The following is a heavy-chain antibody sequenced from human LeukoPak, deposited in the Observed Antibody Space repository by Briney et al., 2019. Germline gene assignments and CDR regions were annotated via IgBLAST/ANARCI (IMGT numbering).Heavy chain of an antibody. CDR3: ARGANYDILTGYYPLHYYYYGMDV. Sequence: GASVKVSCKASGGTFSSYAISWVRQAPGQGLEWMAGIIPIFGTANYAQKFQGRVTITADESTSTAYMELSSLRSEDTAVYYCARGANYDILTGYYPLHYYYYGMDVWGKGTTVTVSS. J-gene: IGHJ6*04. V-gene: IGHV1-69*13. D-gene: IGHD3-9*01. CDR2: IIPIFGTA. CDR1: GGTFSSYA.